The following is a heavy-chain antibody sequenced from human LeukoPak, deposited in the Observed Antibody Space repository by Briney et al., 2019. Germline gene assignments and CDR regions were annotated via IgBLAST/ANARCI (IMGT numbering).Heavy chain of an antibody. J-gene: IGHJ4*02. D-gene: IGHD1-14*01. CDR3: AQSTRYTPTFDY. Sequence: GGPLRLSCAASGFTFSTYGMTWVRQAPGKGLEWVSSISDSGGSTFYADSVKGRFTISRDNAKNSLYLQMNSLRAEDTAVYYCAQSTRYTPTFDYWGQGTLVTVSS. CDR1: GFTFSTYG. V-gene: IGHV3-21*01. CDR2: ISDSGGST.